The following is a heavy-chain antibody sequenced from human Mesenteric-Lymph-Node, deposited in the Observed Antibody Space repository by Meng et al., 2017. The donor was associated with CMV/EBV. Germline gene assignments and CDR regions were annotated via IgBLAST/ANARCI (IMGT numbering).Heavy chain of an antibody. CDR1: GGSFSGYY. Sequence: QLHRWGAGLLKPSETLSVTCAVYGGSFSGYYWNWIRQSPEKGLEWIGEINHSGSTTYNPSFTSRIIISVDTSTNQISLNMSSVTAADTAVYYCARGSSYDILTGYFDYWGQGALVTVSS. J-gene: IGHJ4*02. V-gene: IGHV4-34*01. CDR2: INHSGST. CDR3: ARGSSYDILTGYFDY. D-gene: IGHD3-9*01.